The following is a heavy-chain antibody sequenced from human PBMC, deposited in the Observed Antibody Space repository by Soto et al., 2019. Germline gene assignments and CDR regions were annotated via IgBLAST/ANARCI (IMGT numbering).Heavy chain of an antibody. D-gene: IGHD6-6*01. CDR1: GYTFTTYD. J-gene: IGHJ4*02. CDR2: MKPSSGDT. V-gene: IGHV1-8*01. Sequence: QVQLVQSGAEVREPGASVKVSCKASGYTFTTYDINWVRQATGQGLEWMGWMKPSSGDTGYGQKFQGRVALTRDTSTSTAYMELSGLKSEDTAVYYWVALSRRGQGTLVTVSS. CDR3: VALSR.